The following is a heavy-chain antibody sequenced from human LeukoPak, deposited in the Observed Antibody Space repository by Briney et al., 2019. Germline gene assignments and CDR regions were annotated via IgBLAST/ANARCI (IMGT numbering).Heavy chain of an antibody. CDR1: GFTFSSNY. CDR3: ARGLQWADY. J-gene: IGHJ4*02. V-gene: IGHV3-66*01. D-gene: IGHD4-11*01. CDR2: IYSGGST. Sequence: GRSLRLSCAASGFTFSSNYMSWVRQAPGKGLEWVSVIYSGGSTYYADSVKGRFTISRDNAKNSLYLQMNSLRAEDTAVYYCARGLQWADYWGQGTLVTVSS.